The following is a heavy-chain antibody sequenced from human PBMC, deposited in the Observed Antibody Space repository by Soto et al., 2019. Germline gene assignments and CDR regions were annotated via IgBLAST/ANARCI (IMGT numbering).Heavy chain of an antibody. V-gene: IGHV1-18*01. Sequence: GASVKVSCKASGYTFTSYGISWVRQAPGQGLEWMGWISAYNGNTNYAQKLQGRVTMTTDTSTSTAYMELRSLRSDDTAVYYCARDKKDIVVVVAAKGDAFDIWGQGTMVTVSS. CDR1: GYTFTSYG. CDR2: ISAYNGNT. J-gene: IGHJ3*02. D-gene: IGHD2-15*01. CDR3: ARDKKDIVVVVAAKGDAFDI.